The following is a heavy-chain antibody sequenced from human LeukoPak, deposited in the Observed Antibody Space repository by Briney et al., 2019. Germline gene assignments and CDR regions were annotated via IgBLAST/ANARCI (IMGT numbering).Heavy chain of an antibody. J-gene: IGHJ4*02. Sequence: GGSLRLSCAVSGFTVSSNYMSWVRQAPGKGLEWVANIKQDGSEKYYVDSVKGRFTISRDNAKNSLYLQMNSLRAEDTAVYYCASTVRRQWLLQVYWGQGTLVTVSS. V-gene: IGHV3-7*01. CDR3: ASTVRRQWLLQVY. CDR2: IKQDGSEK. CDR1: GFTVSSNY. D-gene: IGHD3-22*01.